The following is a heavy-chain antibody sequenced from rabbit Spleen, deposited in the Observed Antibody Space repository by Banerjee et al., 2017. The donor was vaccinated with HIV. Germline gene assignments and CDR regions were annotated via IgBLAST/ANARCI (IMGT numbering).Heavy chain of an antibody. CDR1: GLSLSDKDV. J-gene: IGHJ4*01. CDR3: ARDPATYVYDANSNGHL. D-gene: IGHD1-1*01. Sequence: QEQLVESGGGLVKPEGSLTLTCKGSGLSLSDKDVMCWVRQTPGKGLEWIACINTVTGKSVYASWAKGRFTASKTSSTTVTLQMTSLTAADTATYFCARDPATYVYDANSNGHLWGQGTLVTVS. CDR2: INTVTGKS. V-gene: IGHV1S45*01.